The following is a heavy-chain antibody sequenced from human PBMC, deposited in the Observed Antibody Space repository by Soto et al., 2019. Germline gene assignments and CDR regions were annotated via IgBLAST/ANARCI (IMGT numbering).Heavy chain of an antibody. CDR1: GFTFSSYW. CDR2: INSDGTTT. CDR3: ARVGTGYYYKDV. Sequence: EVQLVESGGGLVQPGGSLRLSCAASGFTFSSYWMHWVRQAPGKGLVWVSRINSDGTTTTYADSVKGRFTISRDNAKNTLYVEMNSLRAEDTALYYCARVGTGYYYKDVWGKGTTVTVSS. J-gene: IGHJ6*03. D-gene: IGHD1-1*01. V-gene: IGHV3-74*01.